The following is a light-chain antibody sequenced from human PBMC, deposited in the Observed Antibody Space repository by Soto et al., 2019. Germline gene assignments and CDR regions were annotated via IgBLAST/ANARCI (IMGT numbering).Light chain of an antibody. CDR1: SSDVGGYNY. V-gene: IGLV2-14*01. J-gene: IGLJ2*01. CDR3: SSYSGSSTLVV. CDR2: EVS. Sequence: QSVLTQPASVSGSPGQSITISCTGTSSDVGGYNYVSWYQQHPGKAPKLMIYEVSRRPSGVSNRFFGSKSDNTASLTISGLQPEDEAAYYCSSYSGSSTLVVFGGGTKVTVL.